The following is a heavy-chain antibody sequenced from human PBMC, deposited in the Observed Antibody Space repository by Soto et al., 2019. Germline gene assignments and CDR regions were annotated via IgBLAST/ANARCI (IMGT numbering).Heavy chain of an antibody. CDR2: IYNSGNT. J-gene: IGHJ4*02. Sequence: SETLSLTCTVSGDPISSNYWGWIRQPPGKGLEWIGYIYNSGNTNSSPSLKGRVTISVDTSKSQLSLKLTSVTAADTAVYYCARAAWSSSWYFDYWGQGTLVTVSS. V-gene: IGHV4-59*01. CDR1: GDPISSNY. D-gene: IGHD6-13*01. CDR3: ARAAWSSSWYFDY.